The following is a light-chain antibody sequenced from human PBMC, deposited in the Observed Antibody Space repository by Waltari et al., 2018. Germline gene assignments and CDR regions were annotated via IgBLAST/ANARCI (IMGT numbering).Light chain of an antibody. CDR3: QSYDSSLSGSGV. Sequence: QSVLTQPPSVSGAPGQRVTISCNGSSSNIGAGYDVHWYQQLPGTAPKVLMYRNNNRPSGFPDRCSGSKSGTSASLAITGLQAEDEADYFCQSYDSSLSGSGVFGGGTRLTVL. V-gene: IGLV1-40*01. J-gene: IGLJ3*02. CDR1: SSNIGAGYD. CDR2: RNN.